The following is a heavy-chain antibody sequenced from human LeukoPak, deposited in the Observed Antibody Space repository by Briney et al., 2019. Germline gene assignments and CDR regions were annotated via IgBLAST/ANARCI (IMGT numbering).Heavy chain of an antibody. D-gene: IGHD3-10*01. V-gene: IGHV3-7*03. CDR2: TNRDGSER. CDR3: AKDGSGFDNSAAAPGYFDY. CDR1: TFTFSIYW. J-gene: IGHJ4*02. Sequence: GGSLRLSCAASTFTFSIYWMSWVRQAPGKGLEWVANTNRDGSERNYVDSVKGRFSISRDNAKNSLYLQMNSLRAEDTALYYCAKDGSGFDNSAAAPGYFDYWGQGTLVTVSS.